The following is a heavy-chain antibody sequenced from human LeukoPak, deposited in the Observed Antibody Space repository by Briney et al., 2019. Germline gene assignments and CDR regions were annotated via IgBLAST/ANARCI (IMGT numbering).Heavy chain of an antibody. CDR1: GFTFSSYA. D-gene: IGHD1-26*01. V-gene: IGHV3-23*01. J-gene: IGHJ4*02. Sequence: GGSLGLSCAASGFTFSSYAMSWVRQAPGKGLEWVSAIGTSGGTTYYADSVKGRFIISRDNSKNMLYLQMNSLRAEDTAVYYCAKGSDLIVGATIADYWGQGTLVTVSS. CDR3: AKGSDLIVGATIADY. CDR2: IGTSGGTT.